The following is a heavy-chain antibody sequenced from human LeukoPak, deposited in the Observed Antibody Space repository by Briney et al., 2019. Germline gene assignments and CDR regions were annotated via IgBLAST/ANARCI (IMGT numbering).Heavy chain of an antibody. Sequence: GGSLRHSFPASGFTLSSYEMHWVRQAPGKGLAGVSYISSSGSTIYYADSVKGRFTISRDNAKKALYLQMHSLRAEDTALYYWARDLYDSSGVALDIWVRRRKVAVSS. CDR2: ISSSGSTI. CDR3: ARDLYDSSGVALDI. CDR1: GFTLSSYE. J-gene: IGHJ3*02. V-gene: IGHV3-48*03. D-gene: IGHD3-22*01.